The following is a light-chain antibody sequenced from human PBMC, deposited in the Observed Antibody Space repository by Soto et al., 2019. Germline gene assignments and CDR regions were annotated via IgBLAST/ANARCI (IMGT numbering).Light chain of an antibody. CDR3: QQYGSSPIT. CDR1: QSVSSSY. V-gene: IGKV3-20*01. J-gene: IGKJ5*01. Sequence: DIVLTQSPGVLSVSPGDRASLSWRASQSVSSSYLAWYQQKPGQAPRLLIYDASNRATGIPARFSGSGSGTDFTLTISRLEPEDFAVYYCQQYGSSPITFGQGTRLEIK. CDR2: DAS.